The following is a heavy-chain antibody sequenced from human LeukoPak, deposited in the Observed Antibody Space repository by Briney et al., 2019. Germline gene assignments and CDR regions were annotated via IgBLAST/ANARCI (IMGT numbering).Heavy chain of an antibody. D-gene: IGHD6-19*01. CDR3: ARREIPSSGWDY. J-gene: IGHJ4*02. CDR1: GYRFTTYW. Sequence: GEPLKISCQGSGYRFTTYWIGWVRHTPGKGLAWMGIIYPGDSDIKHSPSFQGQVTISADKSISTAYLQWSSLRASDTAIYYCARREIPSSGWDYWGQGTLVTVSS. V-gene: IGHV5-51*01. CDR2: IYPGDSDI.